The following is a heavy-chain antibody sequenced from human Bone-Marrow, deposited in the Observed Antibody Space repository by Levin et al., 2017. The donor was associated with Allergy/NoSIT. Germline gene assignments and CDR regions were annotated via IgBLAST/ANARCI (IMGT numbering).Heavy chain of an antibody. V-gene: IGHV1-2*06. CDR2: INPNSGGT. Sequence: ASVKVSCKASGYTFTGSWLHWVRQAPGQGLEWMGRINPNSGGTNYAQNFQGRVTMTRDTSISTTYMELSRLRSDDTAVYYCARGGGTGWYYFDYWGQGTLVTVSS. D-gene: IGHD2-15*01. CDR1: GYTFTGSW. CDR3: ARGGGTGWYYFDY. J-gene: IGHJ4*02.